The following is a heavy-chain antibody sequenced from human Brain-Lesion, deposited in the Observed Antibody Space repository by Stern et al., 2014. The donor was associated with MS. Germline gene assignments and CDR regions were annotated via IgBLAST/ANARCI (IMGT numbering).Heavy chain of an antibody. V-gene: IGHV4-34*01. CDR3: ARDVGGAFDY. D-gene: IGHD2-21*01. J-gene: IGHJ4*02. Sequence: QVQLGQWGAGLLKPSETLSLTCGVYGGSFSGYYWTWIRQPPGKGLEWIGEINHSGRINYNPSLESRVPMSVDTSKHQLSLRLSSATAADTAVYYCARDVGGAFDYWGQGTLVTVSS. CDR2: INHSGRI. CDR1: GGSFSGYY.